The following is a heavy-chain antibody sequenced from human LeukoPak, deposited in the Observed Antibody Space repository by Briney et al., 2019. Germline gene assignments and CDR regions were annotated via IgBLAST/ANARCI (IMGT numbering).Heavy chain of an antibody. CDR2: IYYTGSR. CDR1: GASISSSDW. J-gene: IGHJ4*02. D-gene: IGHD4-11*01. CDR3: ATHEYSTRSFDY. Sequence: SETLSLTCVVSGASISSSDWWSWVRQSPGKGLEWIGEIYYTGSRNYNPSLKSRVAMSVDTSKNQFSLELTSVTAADTAVYYCATHEYSTRSFDYWGQGTLVTVSS. V-gene: IGHV4-4*02.